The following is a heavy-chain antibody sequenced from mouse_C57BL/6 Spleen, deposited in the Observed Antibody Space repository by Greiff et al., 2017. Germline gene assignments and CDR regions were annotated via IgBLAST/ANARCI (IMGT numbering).Heavy chain of an antibody. D-gene: IGHD1-1*01. CDR2: INPGSGGT. Sequence: VKLMESGAELVRPGTSVKVSCKASGYAFTNYLIEWVKQRPGQGLEWIGVINPGSGGTNYNEKFKGKATLTADKSSSTAYMQLSSLTSEDSAVYFCASVFTTVVPYAMDYWGQGTSVTVSS. CDR1: GYAFTNYL. J-gene: IGHJ4*01. V-gene: IGHV1-54*01. CDR3: ASVFTTVVPYAMDY.